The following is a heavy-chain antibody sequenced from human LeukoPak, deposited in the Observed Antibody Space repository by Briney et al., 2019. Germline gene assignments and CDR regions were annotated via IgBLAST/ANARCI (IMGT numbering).Heavy chain of an antibody. CDR3: ARHGSGSYKGPHYYYYGMDV. D-gene: IGHD3-10*01. J-gene: IGHJ6*02. CDR1: GYSFTSYW. Sequence: GESLKISCKGSGYSFTSYWIAWVCQMPGKGLEWMGIIYPGDSDTRYSPSFQGQVTISADKSFNTAYLQWSSLKASDTAMYYCARHGSGSYKGPHYYYYGMDVWGQGTTVTVSS. V-gene: IGHV5-51*01. CDR2: IYPGDSDT.